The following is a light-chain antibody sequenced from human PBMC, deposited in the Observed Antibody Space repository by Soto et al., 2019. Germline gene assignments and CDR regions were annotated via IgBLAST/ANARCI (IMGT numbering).Light chain of an antibody. CDR1: SSDVGGYDH. V-gene: IGLV2-14*03. CDR2: DVT. CDR3: SSYTNKDTRL. Sequence: QSALTQPASVSGSPGQSITISCTGTSSDVGGYDHVSWYQQHPGTAPKLIIYDVTVRPSGISPRFSGYKSDNTASLAVSGLPPEDEADYYCSSYTNKDTRLFGGGTERTVL. J-gene: IGLJ3*02.